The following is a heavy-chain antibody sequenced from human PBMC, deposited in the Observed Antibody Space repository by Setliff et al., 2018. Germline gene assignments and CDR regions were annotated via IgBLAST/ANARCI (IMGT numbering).Heavy chain of an antibody. J-gene: IGHJ6*03. CDR3: ARDTTLAMVRGGTYYYSYMDV. Sequence: PSETLSLTCTVSGGYIARSYFYWGWIRQSPGKGLEWIGTMYYSGKTFYMPSLQSRVTISADTSTNQLSLKLSSVTAEDTAVYYCARDTTLAMVRGGTYYYSYMDVWGKGTTVTVSS. CDR1: GGYIARSYFY. CDR2: MYYSGKT. D-gene: IGHD3-10*01. V-gene: IGHV4-39*07.